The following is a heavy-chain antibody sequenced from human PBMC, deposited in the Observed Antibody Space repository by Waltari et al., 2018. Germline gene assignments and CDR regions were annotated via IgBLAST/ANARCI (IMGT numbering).Heavy chain of an antibody. CDR2: IKSKTDGGAT. CDR3: TTDFRSSSPHDY. V-gene: IGHV3-15*01. Sequence: EVQLVESGGGLVKPGGSLRLSCAASGFPFSNAWMSWVRQAPGKGLEWVGRIKSKTDGGATDYTAPVKDRFTISIDDSKNTLYLQMSSLKTEDTAVYYCTTDFRSSSPHDYWGQGTLVTVSS. J-gene: IGHJ4*02. D-gene: IGHD6-6*01. CDR1: GFPFSNAW.